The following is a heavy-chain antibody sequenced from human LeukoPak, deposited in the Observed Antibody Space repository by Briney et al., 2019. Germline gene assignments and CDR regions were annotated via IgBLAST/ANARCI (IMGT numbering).Heavy chain of an antibody. CDR2: INHSGST. Sequence: SETLSLTCAVYGGSFSGDYWSWIRQPPGKGLEWIGEINHSGSTNYNPSLKSRVTISVDTSKKQFSLKLSSVTVADTAVYYCARQTGSGLFILPGGQGTLVTVSS. CDR3: ARQTGSGLFILP. J-gene: IGHJ4*02. D-gene: IGHD3/OR15-3a*01. CDR1: GGSFSGDY. V-gene: IGHV4-34*01.